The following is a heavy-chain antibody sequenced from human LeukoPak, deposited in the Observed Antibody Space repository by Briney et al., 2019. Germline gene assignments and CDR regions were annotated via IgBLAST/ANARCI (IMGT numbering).Heavy chain of an antibody. V-gene: IGHV3-7*03. Sequence: GGSLRLSCATSGFTFSSNWMSWVRHAPGRGLEWVANIKPDGSAEYYAASVKGRFTVSRDNAKNSLYLQMNSLRVEDTAIYYCARSIPYGTTWYGRSDYWGQGTLVTVSS. CDR2: IKPDGSAE. D-gene: IGHD6-13*01. J-gene: IGHJ4*02. CDR3: ARSIPYGTTWYGRSDY. CDR1: GFTFSSNW.